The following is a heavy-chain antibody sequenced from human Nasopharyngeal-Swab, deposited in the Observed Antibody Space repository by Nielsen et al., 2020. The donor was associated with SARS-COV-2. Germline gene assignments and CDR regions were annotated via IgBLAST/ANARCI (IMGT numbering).Heavy chain of an antibody. D-gene: IGHD3-3*01. V-gene: IGHV3-33*01. Sequence: VRQAPGKGLEWVAVIWYDGSNKYYADSVKGRFTISRDNSKNTLYLQMNSLRAEDTAVYYCARGGAEYYDFWSGYYVFDYWGQGTLVTVSS. J-gene: IGHJ4*02. CDR2: IWYDGSNK. CDR3: ARGGAEYYDFWSGYYVFDY.